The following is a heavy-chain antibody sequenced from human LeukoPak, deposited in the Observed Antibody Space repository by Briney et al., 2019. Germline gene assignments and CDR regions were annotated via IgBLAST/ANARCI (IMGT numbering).Heavy chain of an antibody. D-gene: IGHD1-26*01. CDR1: GGSFSGYY. CDR3: ARAGGSYYPFDY. Sequence: SETLSLTCAVYGGSFSGYYWSWIRQPPGKGLEWIGEINHSGSTNYNPSLKSRVTISVDTSKNQFSLKLSSVTAADTAVYYCARAGGSYYPFDYWGQGTPVTVSS. CDR2: INHSGST. V-gene: IGHV4-34*01. J-gene: IGHJ4*02.